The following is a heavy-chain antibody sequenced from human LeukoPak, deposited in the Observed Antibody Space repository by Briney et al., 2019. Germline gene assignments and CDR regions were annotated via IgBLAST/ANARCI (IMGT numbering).Heavy chain of an antibody. J-gene: IGHJ4*02. CDR2: MNPNSGNT. V-gene: IGHV1-8*01. D-gene: IGHD2-15*01. CDR1: GYTFTSYD. CDR3: ARGGYCSGGSCYSKARAH. Sequence: GASVKVSRKASGYTFTSYDINWVRQATGQGLEWMGWMNPNSGNTGYAQKFQGRVTMTRNTSISTAYMELSSLRSEDTAVYYCARGGYCSGGSCYSKARAHWGQGTLVTVSS.